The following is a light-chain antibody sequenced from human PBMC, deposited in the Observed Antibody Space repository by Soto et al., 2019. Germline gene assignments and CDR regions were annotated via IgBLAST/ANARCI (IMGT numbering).Light chain of an antibody. CDR1: QSVSTN. V-gene: IGKV3-15*01. Sequence: EIVMTQSPATLSVSPGERATLSCRASQSVSTNLAWYQQKPGQAPRLLIYDASPRAPGLPARFRGSGSGTEFPLTIGSLQSEGFGVYDCHQYNNWPITFGQGTRLE. CDR2: DAS. J-gene: IGKJ5*01. CDR3: HQYNNWPIT.